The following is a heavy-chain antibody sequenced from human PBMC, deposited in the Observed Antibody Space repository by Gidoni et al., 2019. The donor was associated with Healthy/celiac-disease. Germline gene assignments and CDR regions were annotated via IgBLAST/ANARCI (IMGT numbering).Heavy chain of an antibody. J-gene: IGHJ4*02. CDR1: GFTCRSYV. CDR3: AKDGHDYGDYFPGDY. D-gene: IGHD4-17*01. CDR2: ISGSGGST. V-gene: IGHV3-23*01. Sequence: EVQLLESGGGLVQPGGSLRLSCAASGFTCRSYVMSWVRQAPGKGLEWVSAISGSGGSTYYADSVKGRFTISRDNSKNTLYLQMNSLRAEDTAVYYCAKDGHDYGDYFPGDYWGQGTLVTVSS.